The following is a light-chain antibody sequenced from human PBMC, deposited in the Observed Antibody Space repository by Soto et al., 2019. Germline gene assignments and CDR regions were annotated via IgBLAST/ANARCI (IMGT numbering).Light chain of an antibody. CDR2: VAS. CDR1: QSVSKNY. CDR3: QQYGSSPST. J-gene: IGKJ2*01. Sequence: EIVLTQSPGTLSLSPGERATLSCRASQSVSKNYLAWYQQKPGQAPRLLIYVASSRATGIPDRFSGSGSGTDFTLTISRLEPEDFAVYYCQQYGSSPSTFGQGTKLEIK. V-gene: IGKV3-20*01.